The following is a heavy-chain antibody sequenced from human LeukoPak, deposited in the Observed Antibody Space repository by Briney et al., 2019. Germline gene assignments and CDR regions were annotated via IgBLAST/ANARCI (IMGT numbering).Heavy chain of an antibody. V-gene: IGHV5-51*01. D-gene: IGHD2-15*01. CDR2: IYPGDSDT. CDR3: ARKVAAIERGFSWFDP. J-gene: IGHJ5*02. Sequence: GESLKISCKGSGYSFTSYWIGWVRQMPGKGLEWMGIIYPGDSDTRYSPSFQGQATISADKSISTAYLQWSSLKASDTAMYYCARKVAAIERGFSWFDPWGQGTLVTVSS. CDR1: GYSFTSYW.